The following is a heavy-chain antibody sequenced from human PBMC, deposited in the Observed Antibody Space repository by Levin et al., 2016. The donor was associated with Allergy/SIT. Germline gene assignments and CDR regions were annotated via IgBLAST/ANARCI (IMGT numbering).Heavy chain of an antibody. J-gene: IGHJ4*02. V-gene: IGHV3-23*01. CDR2: ISGSGGST. D-gene: IGHD5-12*01. Sequence: ETLSLTCAASGFTFSSYAMSWVRQAPGKGLEWVSTISGSGGSTYYADSVKGRFTISRDNAKNSLFLQMNSLRDEDTAVYYCARDRGDYDSFDYWGQGTLVTVSS. CDR1: GFTFSSYA. CDR3: ARDRGDYDSFDY.